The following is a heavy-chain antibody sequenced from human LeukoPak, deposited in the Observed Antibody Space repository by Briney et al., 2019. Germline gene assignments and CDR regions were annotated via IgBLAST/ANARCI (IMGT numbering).Heavy chain of an antibody. V-gene: IGHV3-7*01. D-gene: IGHD1-14*01. CDR1: GFTFSSYW. J-gene: IGHJ4*02. CDR2: IKQDGSEK. Sequence: PGRSLRLSCAASGFTFSSYWMSWVRQAPGKGLESVANIKQDGSEKYYVDSVKGRFTISRDNAKNSLYLQMNSLRVEDTAVYYCARGLYNRNYWGQGTLVTVSS. CDR3: ARGLYNRNY.